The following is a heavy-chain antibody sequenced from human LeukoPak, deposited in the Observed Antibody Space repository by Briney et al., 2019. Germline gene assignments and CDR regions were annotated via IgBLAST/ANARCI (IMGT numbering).Heavy chain of an antibody. J-gene: IGHJ4*02. V-gene: IGHV3-30-3*01. D-gene: IGHD2-2*01. CDR2: ISYDGSNK. CDR3: ARRYCSSTSCYWSLLSHLDY. CDR1: GFTFSSYA. Sequence: GSLRLSCAASGFTFSSYAIHWVRQAPGKGLEWVAVISYDGSNKYYADSVKGRFTISRDNSKNTPYLQMNSLRAEDTAVYYCARRYCSSTSCYWSLLSHLDYWGQGTLVTVSS.